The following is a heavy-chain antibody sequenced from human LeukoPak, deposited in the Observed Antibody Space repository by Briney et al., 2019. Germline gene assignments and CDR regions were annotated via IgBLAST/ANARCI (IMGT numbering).Heavy chain of an antibody. CDR1: GYTFTSYG. J-gene: IGHJ4*02. V-gene: IGHV1-18*01. CDR3: ARDRGRLQSYPSFGY. Sequence: GASVKVSCKASGYTFTSYGISWVRQAPGQGLEWMGWISAYNGNTNYAQELQGRVTMTTDTSTSTAYMELRSLRSDDTAVYYCARDRGRLQSYPSFGYWGQGTLVTVSS. CDR2: ISAYNGNT. D-gene: IGHD5-24*01.